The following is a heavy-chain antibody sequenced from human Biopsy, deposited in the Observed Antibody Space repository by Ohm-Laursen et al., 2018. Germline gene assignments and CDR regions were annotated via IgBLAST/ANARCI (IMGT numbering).Heavy chain of an antibody. V-gene: IGHV3-21*01. J-gene: IGHJ4*02. CDR2: ISASGNHI. CDR1: GFTFSGFS. Sequence: LRLSCAASGFTFSGFSMNWVRQAPGKGLEWVSSISASGNHIYYTDSVKGRFTVSRDNGKNSVYLQMNSLRVEDKAVYYCARDGEAKYCKHGVCPSDFWGQGTLVAVSS. CDR3: ARDGEAKYCKHGVCPSDF. D-gene: IGHD2-8*01.